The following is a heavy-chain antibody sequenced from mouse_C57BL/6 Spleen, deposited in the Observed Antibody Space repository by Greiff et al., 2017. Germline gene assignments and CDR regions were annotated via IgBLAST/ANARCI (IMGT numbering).Heavy chain of an antibody. D-gene: IGHD1-1*01. J-gene: IGHJ4*01. CDR1: GYTFTDYY. Sequence: VQLKQSGPELVKPGASVKISCKASGYTFTDYYMNWVKQSHGKSLEWIGDINPNNGGTSYNQKFKGKATLTVDKSYSTAYMELRSLTSEDSAVYYCARSETTVVAYYAMDYWGQGTSVTVSS. V-gene: IGHV1-26*01. CDR2: INPNNGGT. CDR3: ARSETTVVAYYAMDY.